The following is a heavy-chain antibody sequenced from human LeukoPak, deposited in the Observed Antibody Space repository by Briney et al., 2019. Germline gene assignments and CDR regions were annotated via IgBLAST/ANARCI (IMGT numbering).Heavy chain of an antibody. CDR1: GGSISSYY. D-gene: IGHD5-12*01. CDR2: IYYNGAT. CDR3: AREITLTGYKYGLGFNY. J-gene: IGHJ4*02. V-gene: IGHV4-59*01. Sequence: SETLSLTCTVSGGSISSYYWSWIRQSPGVGLEWIGSIYYNGATDYNPSLKSRVTISADTSNNQFSLRLRSVTAADTAAYYCAREITLTGYKYGLGFNYWGQGTLVTVSS.